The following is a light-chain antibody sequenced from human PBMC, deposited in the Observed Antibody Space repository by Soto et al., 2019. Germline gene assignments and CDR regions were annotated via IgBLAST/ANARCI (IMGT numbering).Light chain of an antibody. CDR2: DVS. J-gene: IGKJ5*01. Sequence: DIRMTQSPSCLCASVGDSVTMTCRASRDINNFLNWYQQKSGEAPHLLVYDVSTLHTGVPSRFSGSGSETDFTLTIRGLQPEDSATYYCQQTFSTSITFGQGTQLEIK. V-gene: IGKV1-39*01. CDR1: RDINNF. CDR3: QQTFSTSIT.